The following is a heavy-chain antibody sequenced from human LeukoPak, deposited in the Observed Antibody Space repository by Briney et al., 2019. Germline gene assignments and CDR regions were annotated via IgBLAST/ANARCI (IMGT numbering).Heavy chain of an antibody. V-gene: IGHV3-7*03. J-gene: IGHJ4*02. CDR3: ATYSGVHHKTFDD. CDR1: GTTVSRYW. CDR2: IKQDENEQ. Sequence: PGGSLRLSCAASGTTVSRYWMSWVRQAPGGGLEWVANIKQDENEQDYVDSVRGRFTISRDNAKNSLYLQMSSLRVEDTALYFCATYSGVHHKTFDDWGQGTLVTVSS. D-gene: IGHD1-26*01.